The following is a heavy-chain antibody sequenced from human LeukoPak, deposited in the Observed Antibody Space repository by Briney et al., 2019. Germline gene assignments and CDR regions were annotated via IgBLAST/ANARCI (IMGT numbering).Heavy chain of an antibody. CDR1: GDSIGRGSYY. Sequence: SQTLSLTCAVSGDSIGRGSYYWGWIRQPAGKAPEWIGRIFNTGSTSYNPSLKSRVTISVDTSKNQFSLNLRSVTAADTAVYYCARLADSSGHTGRVYYFDYWGQGTLVTVSS. D-gene: IGHD3-22*01. J-gene: IGHJ4*02. CDR3: ARLADSSGHTGRVYYFDY. CDR2: IFNTGST. V-gene: IGHV4-61*02.